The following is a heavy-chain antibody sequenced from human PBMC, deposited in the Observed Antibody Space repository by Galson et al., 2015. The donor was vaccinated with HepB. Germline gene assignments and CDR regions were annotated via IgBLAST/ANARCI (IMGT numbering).Heavy chain of an antibody. J-gene: IGHJ5*02. CDR2: ISAYNGNT. Sequence: SVKVSCKASGYTFTSYGISWVRQAPGQGLEWMGWISAYNGNTNYAQKLQGRVTMTTDTSTSTAYMELRSLISDDAAVYYCARVIAVAGTSFDPWGQGTLVTVSS. CDR3: ARVIAVAGTSFDP. V-gene: IGHV1-18*04. CDR1: GYTFTSYG. D-gene: IGHD6-19*01.